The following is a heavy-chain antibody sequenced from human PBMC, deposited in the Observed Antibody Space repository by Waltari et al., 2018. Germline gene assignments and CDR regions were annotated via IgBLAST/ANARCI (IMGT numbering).Heavy chain of an antibody. CDR2: INHSGST. V-gene: IGHV4-34*01. CDR3: ARGPVLRCLEWLSRGPTFDY. Sequence: QVQLQQWGAGLLKPSETLSLTCAVYGGSFSGYYWSWIRQPPGKGLEWIGEINHSGSTNYNPSLKSRVTISVDTSKNQFSLKLSSVTAADTAVYYCARGPVLRCLEWLSRGPTFDYWGQGTLVTVSS. CDR1: GGSFSGYY. D-gene: IGHD3-3*01. J-gene: IGHJ4*02.